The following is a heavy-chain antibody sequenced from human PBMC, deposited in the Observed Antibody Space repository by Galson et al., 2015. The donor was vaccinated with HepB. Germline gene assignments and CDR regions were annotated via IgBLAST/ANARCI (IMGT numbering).Heavy chain of an antibody. CDR1: GYSFTNFW. CDR3: ARHMKYYDSTGYYPLDY. Sequence: QSGAEVKKPGESLKISCKVSGYSFTNFWIGWVRQMPGKGLEWMGIIYPGDSDTRYSPSFQGQVTISDDKSISTAYLQWSSLKASDTAMYYCARHMKYYDSTGYYPLDYWGQGTQVTVSS. V-gene: IGHV5-51*01. D-gene: IGHD3-22*01. CDR2: IYPGDSDT. J-gene: IGHJ4*02.